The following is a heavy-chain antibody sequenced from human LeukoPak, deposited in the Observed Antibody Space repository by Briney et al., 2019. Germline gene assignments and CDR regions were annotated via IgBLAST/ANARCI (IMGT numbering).Heavy chain of an antibody. CDR2: ISTSSSYT. D-gene: IGHD6-13*01. V-gene: IGHV3-11*06. Sequence: GSLRLSCAASGFTFSDYYMTWIRQAPGKGLEWISHISTSSSYTTYAESVKGRFTISRDNAKNSLYLQMDSLRAEDTAVYYCARSIAKSAPLDYWGQGTLVTVSS. CDR1: GFTFSDYY. J-gene: IGHJ4*02. CDR3: ARSIAKSAPLDY.